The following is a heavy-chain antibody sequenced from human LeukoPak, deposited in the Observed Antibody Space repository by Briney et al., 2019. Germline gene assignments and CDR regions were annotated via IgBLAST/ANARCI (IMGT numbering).Heavy chain of an antibody. J-gene: IGHJ4*02. V-gene: IGHV1-2*02. CDR3: ARVYGSGSYLNFDY. CDR1: GYTFTGYY. CDR2: INPNSGGT. Sequence: ASVKVSCKASGYTFTGYYMHWVRQAPGQGLEWMGWINPNSGGTNYAQKFQGRVTMTRNTSISTAYMELSSLRSEDTAVCYCARVYGSGSYLNFDYWGQGTLVTVSS. D-gene: IGHD3-10*01.